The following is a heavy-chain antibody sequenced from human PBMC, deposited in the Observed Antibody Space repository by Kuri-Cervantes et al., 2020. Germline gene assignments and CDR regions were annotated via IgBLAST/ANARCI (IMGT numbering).Heavy chain of an antibody. Sequence: GGSLRLSCAASGFTVSSNYMSWVRQAPGKGLEWVSVIYSGGSTYYADSVKGRFTISRDNSKNTLYLQMNSLRVEDTAVYYCARESDTTDFWSGYNLWGQGTLVTVSS. CDR3: ARESDTTDFWSGYNL. D-gene: IGHD3-3*01. V-gene: IGHV3-53*01. CDR1: GFTVSSNY. J-gene: IGHJ4*02. CDR2: IYSGGST.